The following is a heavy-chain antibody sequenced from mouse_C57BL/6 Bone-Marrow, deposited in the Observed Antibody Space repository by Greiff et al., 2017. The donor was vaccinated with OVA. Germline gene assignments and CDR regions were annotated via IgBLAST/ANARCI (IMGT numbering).Heavy chain of an antibody. CDR3: ASLYDYEGAWFAY. Sequence: QVQLQQSGADLAKPGASVKLSCKASGYTFTSYWMHWVKQRPGQGLEWIGYINPSSGYTKYNQKFKDKATLTADKSSSTAYMQLSSLTYEDSAVYDCASLYDYEGAWFAYWGQGTLVTVSA. D-gene: IGHD2-4*01. V-gene: IGHV1-7*01. CDR1: GYTFTSYW. CDR2: INPSSGYT. J-gene: IGHJ3*01.